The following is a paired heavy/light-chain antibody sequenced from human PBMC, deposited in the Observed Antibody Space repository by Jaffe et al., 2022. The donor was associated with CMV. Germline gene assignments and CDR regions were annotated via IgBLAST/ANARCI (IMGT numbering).Heavy chain of an antibody. V-gene: IGHV1-69*09. D-gene: IGHD3-16*01. CDR1: GGTFSSYA. CDR3: ARVQQLLGKPYYYMDV. J-gene: IGHJ6*03. Sequence: QVQLVQSGAEVKKPGSSVKVSCKASGGTFSSYAISWVRQAPGQGLEWMGRIIPILGIANYAQKFQGRVTITADKSTSTAYMELSSLRSEDTAVYYCARVQQLLGKPYYYMDVWGKGTTVTVSS. CDR2: IIPILGIA.
Light chain of an antibody. CDR1: SSDVGGYNY. Sequence: QSALTQPRSVSGSPGQSVTISCTGTSSDVGGYNYVSWYQQHPGKAPKLMIYDVSKRPSGVPDRFSGSKSGNTASLTISGLQAEDEADYYCCSYAGSYTFLFGTGTKVTVL. CDR3: CSYAGSYTFL. J-gene: IGLJ1*01. V-gene: IGLV2-11*01. CDR2: DVS.